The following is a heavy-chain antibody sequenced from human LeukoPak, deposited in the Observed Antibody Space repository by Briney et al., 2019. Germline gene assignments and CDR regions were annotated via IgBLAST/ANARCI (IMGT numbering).Heavy chain of an antibody. Sequence: SETLSLTCTVSSGSISDNYWTWIRQPPGKGLEWIGYMYYSGSTNYNPSFKSRVIISVDTSKNQFSLEVSSVTAADTAVYYCARLHDYAGKNFDLWGRGTLVTVSS. CDR3: ARLHDYAGKNFDL. D-gene: IGHD4-23*01. J-gene: IGHJ2*01. V-gene: IGHV4-59*01. CDR1: SGSISDNY. CDR2: MYYSGST.